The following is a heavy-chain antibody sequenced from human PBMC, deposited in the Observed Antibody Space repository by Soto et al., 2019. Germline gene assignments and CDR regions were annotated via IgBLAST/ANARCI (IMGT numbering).Heavy chain of an antibody. CDR3: TRDPLRVSLSQTYGMDV. CDR2: ISSTTTTI. Sequence: LQLVESGGGLVQPGGSLRLSCAASGFAFSSFSMNWVRQAPGKGLEWISYISSTTTTIYYADSVMGRFTISRDSAENSLYLQMNSLRDEDTAVYYCTRDPLRVSLSQTYGMDVWGQGTTVTVSS. CDR1: GFAFSSFS. D-gene: IGHD2-8*01. V-gene: IGHV3-48*02. J-gene: IGHJ6*02.